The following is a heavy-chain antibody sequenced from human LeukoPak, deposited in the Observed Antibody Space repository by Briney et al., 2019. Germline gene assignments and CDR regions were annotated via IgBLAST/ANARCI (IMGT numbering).Heavy chain of an antibody. V-gene: IGHV4-30-2*01. CDR3: PREGEYGDSYY. D-gene: IGHD4-17*01. J-gene: IGHJ4*02. CDR1: GDSFSSDSYY. Sequence: SQTLSLTCTVSGDSFSSDSYYWNWIRQPPGKGPEWIGNIYYGRTPFNPALTRRVTTSPDISKTKLSSRLSSLTAADNTTYYCPREGEYGDSYYWGQGILVIVSA. CDR2: IYYGRT.